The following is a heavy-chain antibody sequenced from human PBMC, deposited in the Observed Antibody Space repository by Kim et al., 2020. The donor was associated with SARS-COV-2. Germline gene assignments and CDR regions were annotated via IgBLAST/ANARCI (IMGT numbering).Heavy chain of an antibody. CDR2: INPNSGGT. D-gene: IGHD2-15*01. J-gene: IGHJ4*02. CDR3: ARPDTNCSGGSCYSN. Sequence: ASVKVSCKASGYTFTGYYMHWVRQAPGQGLEWMGRINPNSGGTNYAQKFQGRVTMTRDTSISTAYMELSRLRSDDTAVYYCARPDTNCSGGSCYSNWGQGTLVTVSS. V-gene: IGHV1-2*06. CDR1: GYTFTGYY.